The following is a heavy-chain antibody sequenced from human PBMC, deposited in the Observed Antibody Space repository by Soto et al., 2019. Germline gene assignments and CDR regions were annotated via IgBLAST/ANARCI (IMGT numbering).Heavy chain of an antibody. CDR1: GGSFSGYY. V-gene: IGHV4-34*01. CDR2: INHSGST. Sequence: PSETLSLTCAVYGGSFSGYYWSWIRQPPGKGLEWIGEINHSGSTNYDPSLKSRVTISVDTSKNQFSLKLSSVTAADTAVYYCARDTTVTGYYYYYGMDVWGQGTTVTVS. J-gene: IGHJ6*02. D-gene: IGHD4-4*01. CDR3: ARDTTVTGYYYYYGMDV.